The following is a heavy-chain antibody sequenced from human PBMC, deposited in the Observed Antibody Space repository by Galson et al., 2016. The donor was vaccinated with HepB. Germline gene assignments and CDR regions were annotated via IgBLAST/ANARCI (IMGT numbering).Heavy chain of an antibody. CDR1: GYTFTSYH. CDR2: INPSAGGA. D-gene: IGHD6-6*01. Sequence: SVKVSCKASGYTFTSYHIHWVRQAPGQGLEWMGIINPSAGGARYGQKFQDGVTMTRDTSTSTVYMELSSLRSEDTAVYYCARYSVRGPGSSRIFDYWGQGTLVTVSS. V-gene: IGHV1-46*01. CDR3: ARYSVRGPGSSRIFDY. J-gene: IGHJ4*02.